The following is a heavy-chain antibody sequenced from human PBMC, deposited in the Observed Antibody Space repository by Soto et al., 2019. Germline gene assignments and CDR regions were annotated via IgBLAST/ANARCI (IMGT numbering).Heavy chain of an antibody. V-gene: IGHV4-31*03. CDR1: RGSITCDIYY. CDR2: FSYIGNT. Sequence: PSETLSLTCTVSRGSITCDIYYTTWIRLHPDKALEWIGYFSYIGNTYYTPSLRSRVPLSVEESENHFSLKLTSVTPADTAVYYCATSLGGWYFDSWGQGTLVTVSS. J-gene: IGHJ4*02. CDR3: ATSLGGWYFDS. D-gene: IGHD6-19*01.